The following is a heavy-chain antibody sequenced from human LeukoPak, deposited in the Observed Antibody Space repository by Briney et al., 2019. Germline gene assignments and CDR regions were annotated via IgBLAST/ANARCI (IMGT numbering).Heavy chain of an antibody. V-gene: IGHV4-31*03. CDR1: GGSISSGGYY. CDR3: ARGVTYSSSSDHFDY. Sequence: PSETLSLTCTVSGGSISSGGYYWSWIRQHPGKGLEWIGYIYYGGSTYYNPPLKSRVTISVDTSKNQFSLKLSSVTAADTAVYYCARGVTYSSSSDHFDYWGQGTLVTVSS. J-gene: IGHJ4*01. D-gene: IGHD6-6*01. CDR2: IYYGGST.